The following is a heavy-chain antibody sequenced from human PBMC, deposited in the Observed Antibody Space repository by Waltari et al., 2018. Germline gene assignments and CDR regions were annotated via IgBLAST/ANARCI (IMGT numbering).Heavy chain of an antibody. CDR1: GGTFSSYT. Sequence: QVQLVQSGAEVKKPGSSVKVSCKASGGTFSSYTISWVRQAPGQGLEWMGRIIPILGIANYARKCQGRVTSTADKATSTAYMELSSLRSEDTAVYYCARSPPTYDSLTGSEHTAYDYWGQGTLVTVSS. CDR2: IIPILGIA. CDR3: ARSPPTYDSLTGSEHTAYDY. J-gene: IGHJ4*02. V-gene: IGHV1-69*02. D-gene: IGHD3-9*01.